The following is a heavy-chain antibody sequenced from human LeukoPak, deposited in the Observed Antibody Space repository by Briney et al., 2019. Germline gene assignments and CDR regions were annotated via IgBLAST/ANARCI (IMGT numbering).Heavy chain of an antibody. Sequence: SETLSLTCAVYGGSFSGYYWSWIRQPPGKGLEWIGEINHSGSTNYNPSLKSRVTISVDTSKNQFSLKLSSVTAADTAVYYCARLAVVAGTIRRHYYYYMDVWGKGTTVTISS. CDR1: GGSFSGYY. V-gene: IGHV4-34*01. CDR2: INHSGST. J-gene: IGHJ6*03. CDR3: ARLAVVAGTIRRHYYYYMDV. D-gene: IGHD6-19*01.